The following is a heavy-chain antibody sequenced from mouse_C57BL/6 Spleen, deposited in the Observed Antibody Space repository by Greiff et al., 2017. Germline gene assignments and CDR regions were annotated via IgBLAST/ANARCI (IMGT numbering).Heavy chain of an antibody. CDR2: INPSSGYT. D-gene: IGHD1-1*01. V-gene: IGHV1-4*01. CDR3: ANYGRGYFDY. Sequence: LVESGAELARPGASVKMSCKASGYTFTSYTMHWVKQRPGQGLEWIGYINPSSGYTKYNQKFKDKATLTADKSSSTAYMQLSSLTSEDSAVYYCANYGRGYFDYWGQGTTLTVSS. J-gene: IGHJ2*01. CDR1: GYTFTSYT.